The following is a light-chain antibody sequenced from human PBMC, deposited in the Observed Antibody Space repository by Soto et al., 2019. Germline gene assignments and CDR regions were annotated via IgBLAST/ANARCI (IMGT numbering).Light chain of an antibody. J-gene: IGKJ4*01. V-gene: IGKV1-9*01. CDR1: QVSSTY. Sequence: DIQLTQSPSFLSASVGDRVTITCRASQVSSTYSAWYQQKPGKAPKLLIYAASPLQSGVPSRFSGSGSGTEFTLTISSLQPEYFATYYCLHLNSYPLTFGGWTKVEIK. CDR2: AAS. CDR3: LHLNSYPLT.